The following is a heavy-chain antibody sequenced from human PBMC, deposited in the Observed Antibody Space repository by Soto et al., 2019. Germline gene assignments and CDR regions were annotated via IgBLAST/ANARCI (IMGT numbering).Heavy chain of an antibody. CDR2: TTYDGGMK. V-gene: IGHV3-30*03. J-gene: IGHJ6*02. D-gene: IGHD1-1*01. Sequence: QGQLVESGGGVVQPGRSLRLSCAASGFSFSSYGMAWVRLAPGKGREWVAATTYDGGMKHYVDSVKGRFTISRDNSKNTPYLQMNSLRVEDTATYYCAGALENPYFYYGLNVWGQGTTVTVSS. CDR1: GFSFSSYG. CDR3: AGALENPYFYYGLNV.